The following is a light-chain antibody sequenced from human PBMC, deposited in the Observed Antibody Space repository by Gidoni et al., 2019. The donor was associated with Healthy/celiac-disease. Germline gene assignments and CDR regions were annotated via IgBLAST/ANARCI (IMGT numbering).Light chain of an antibody. CDR2: GAS. J-gene: IGKJ4*01. Sequence: EIVMTQSPATLSVSPGERATLSCRASQSVSSNLAWYQQKPGQAPRLLINGASTRATGITARFSGSGSGTEFTLTISSLQSEDFAVYYCQQYNNWPSLTFGGGTKVEIK. CDR1: QSVSSN. V-gene: IGKV3-15*01. CDR3: QQYNNWPSLT.